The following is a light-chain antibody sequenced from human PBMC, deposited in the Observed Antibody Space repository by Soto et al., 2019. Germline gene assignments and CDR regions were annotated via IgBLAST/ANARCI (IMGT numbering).Light chain of an antibody. CDR3: QQYYNWPPVT. J-gene: IGKJ5*01. CDR1: QSVGGN. CDR2: GAS. V-gene: IGKV3-15*01. Sequence: EVVMTQSPATLSVSPGETVTLSCRASQSVGGNLAWYQQKPGQAPRLLIDGASTRATGVPARFSGSGSGTEFTLTIRSLQSEDFAVYYCQQYYNWPPVTFGQGTRLDIK.